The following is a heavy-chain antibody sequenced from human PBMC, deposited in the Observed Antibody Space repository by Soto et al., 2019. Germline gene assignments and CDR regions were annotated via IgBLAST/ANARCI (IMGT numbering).Heavy chain of an antibody. CDR3: ARRGMVRPLPDY. D-gene: IGHD3-10*01. CDR1: GFTFSNYA. CDR2: ISGSGDST. Sequence: EVQLLESGGGLVQPGGSLKLSCAASGFTFSNYAMSWVRQAPGKGLEWVSAISGSGDSTYYADSVKGRFTISRDNSKATLYLQMNTLSAEDTAVYYCARRGMVRPLPDYWGQGTLVTVSS. V-gene: IGHV3-23*01. J-gene: IGHJ4*02.